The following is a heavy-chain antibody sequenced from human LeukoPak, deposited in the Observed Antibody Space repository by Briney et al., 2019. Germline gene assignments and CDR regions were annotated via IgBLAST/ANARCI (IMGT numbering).Heavy chain of an antibody. CDR1: GYSFTSYW. D-gene: IGHD4-17*01. Sequence: GESLKISCKGFGYSFTSYWIGWVRQVPGKGLEWMGIIYPGDSDTRYSPSFQGQVTISADKSISTAYLQWSSLKASDTARYYCARRFDNGDHSLDYWGQGTLVTVSS. V-gene: IGHV5-51*01. CDR2: IYPGDSDT. CDR3: ARRFDNGDHSLDY. J-gene: IGHJ4*02.